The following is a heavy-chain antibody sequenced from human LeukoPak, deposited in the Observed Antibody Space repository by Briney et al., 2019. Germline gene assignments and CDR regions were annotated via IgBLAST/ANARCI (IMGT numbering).Heavy chain of an antibody. V-gene: IGHV4-59*08. D-gene: IGHD3-3*01. CDR1: GGSINSYY. CDR2: IYYSGST. CDR3: ARGPYYDFWSGYPFFDY. Sequence: SETLSLTCTVSGGSINSYYWNWIRQPPGKGLEWIGCIYYSGSTNYNPSLKSRVTMSVDTSKNQFSLKLSSVTAADTAVYYCARGPYYDFWSGYPFFDYWGQGTLVTVSS. J-gene: IGHJ4*02.